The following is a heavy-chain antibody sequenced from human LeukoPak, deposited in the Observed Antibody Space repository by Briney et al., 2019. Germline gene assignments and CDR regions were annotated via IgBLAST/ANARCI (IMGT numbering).Heavy chain of an antibody. D-gene: IGHD2-15*01. CDR3: ARGGGVVTATPDFDY. Sequence: GESLKISCMGSGYSFSSQWIGWVRQMPGKGLEWMGLIYPGVSDTRYSPSFQGQVTISADKSISTAYLQWSSLKASDTAMYYCARGGGVVTATPDFDYWGQGTLVTVSS. CDR2: IYPGVSDT. J-gene: IGHJ4*02. CDR1: GYSFSSQW. V-gene: IGHV5-51*01.